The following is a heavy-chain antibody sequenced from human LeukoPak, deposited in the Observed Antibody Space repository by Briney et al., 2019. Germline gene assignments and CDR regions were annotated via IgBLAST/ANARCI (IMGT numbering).Heavy chain of an antibody. D-gene: IGHD7-27*01. CDR3: AKDLIWGSMDY. Sequence: GGSLRLSCAASGFTFSSYAMSWVRQAPGKGLEWVSTISSSSSYIYYADSVKGRFTISRDNAKNSLYLQMNSLRVEDTAVYYCAKDLIWGSMDYWGQGILVTVSS. V-gene: IGHV3-21*01. J-gene: IGHJ4*02. CDR1: GFTFSSYA. CDR2: ISSSSSYI.